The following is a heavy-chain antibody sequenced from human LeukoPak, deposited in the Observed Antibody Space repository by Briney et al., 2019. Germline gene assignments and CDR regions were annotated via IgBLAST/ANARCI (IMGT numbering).Heavy chain of an antibody. Sequence: GSLRLSCAASGFTFSSYEMNWVRQAPGEGLEWVSYISSSGSTIYYADSVKGRFTISRDNAKNSLYLQMNSLRADDTAVYYCVRARISAGGAGFDYWGQGTLVTVSS. CDR1: GFTFSSYE. D-gene: IGHD6-13*01. J-gene: IGHJ4*02. V-gene: IGHV3-48*03. CDR3: VRARISAGGAGFDY. CDR2: ISSSGSTI.